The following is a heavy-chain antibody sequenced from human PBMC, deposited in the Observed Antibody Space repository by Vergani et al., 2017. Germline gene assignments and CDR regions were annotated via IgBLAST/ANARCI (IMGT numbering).Heavy chain of an antibody. Sequence: EVQLLESGGDLVQPGGSLRLSCAASGFTFNHYAMNWVRQAPGKGLEWVSGISGSGGSTYYAGSVKGRFTISRDSSKNTLYLQMNSLSAGDTAVYYCASASIAVAGNTGDAFDIWGQGTMVTVSS. CDR3: ASASIAVAGNTGDAFDI. J-gene: IGHJ3*02. CDR1: GFTFNHYA. CDR2: ISGSGGST. D-gene: IGHD6-19*01. V-gene: IGHV3-23*01.